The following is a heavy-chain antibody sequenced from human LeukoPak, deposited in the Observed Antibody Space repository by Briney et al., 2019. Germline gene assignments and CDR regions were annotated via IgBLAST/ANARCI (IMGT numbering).Heavy chain of an antibody. V-gene: IGHV3-9*03. CDR2: ISWNGATI. D-gene: IGHD6-6*01. CDR1: GFTFHDYA. Sequence: GRPLRLSCAASGFTFHDYAMHWVRQAPGEGLEWVSGISWNGATIDYADSVKGRFTIPRDNAKNSLYLQMNSLRPEDMALYYCAKGPTYSSSSLFDYWGQGTLVAVSS. CDR3: AKGPTYSSSSLFDY. J-gene: IGHJ4*02.